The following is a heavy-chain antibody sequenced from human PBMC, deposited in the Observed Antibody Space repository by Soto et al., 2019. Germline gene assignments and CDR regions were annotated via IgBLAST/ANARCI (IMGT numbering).Heavy chain of an antibody. D-gene: IGHD2-21*02. CDR3: VREDDGGDRDYYGLDV. V-gene: IGHV4-30-4*01. CDR2: IHYTGSV. Sequence: SETLSLTCTVSGGSMNSEHYHWTWIRQAPGKGLEWIGYIHYTGSVQYNPSLQSRVTMSVDTSKNVFSLNLSSVTAADTAVYFCVREDDGGDRDYYGLDVWGQGTTVTVSS. CDR1: GGSMNSEHYH. J-gene: IGHJ6*02.